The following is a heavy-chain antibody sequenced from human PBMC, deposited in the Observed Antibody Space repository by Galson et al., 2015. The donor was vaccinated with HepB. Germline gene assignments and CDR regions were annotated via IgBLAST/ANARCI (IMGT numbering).Heavy chain of an antibody. CDR2: ISSSSSYI. V-gene: IGHV3-21*01. Sequence: SLRLSCAASGFTFSSYSMNWVRQAPGKGLEWVSSISSSSSYIYYADSVKGRFTISRDNAKNSLYLQMNSLRAEDTAVYYCARDGWTGTDIVVVVAANDAFDIWGQGTMVTVSS. CDR1: GFTFSSYS. J-gene: IGHJ3*02. D-gene: IGHD2-15*01. CDR3: ARDGWTGTDIVVVVAANDAFDI.